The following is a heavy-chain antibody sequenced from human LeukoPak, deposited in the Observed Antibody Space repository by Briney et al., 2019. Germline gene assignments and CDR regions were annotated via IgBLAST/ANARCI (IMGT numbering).Heavy chain of an antibody. CDR3: ARDWFRAIDY. Sequence: GGSLRLSCAASGFTFSDTWMHWVRQAPGEGLVWVSRIRSDGSDTRYAESVKGRFTISRDNAKSTLYLQMNSLRAEDTAVYYCARDWFRAIDYWGQGTLVTVSS. V-gene: IGHV3-74*01. D-gene: IGHD3-10*01. CDR1: GFTFSDTW. J-gene: IGHJ4*02. CDR2: IRSDGSDT.